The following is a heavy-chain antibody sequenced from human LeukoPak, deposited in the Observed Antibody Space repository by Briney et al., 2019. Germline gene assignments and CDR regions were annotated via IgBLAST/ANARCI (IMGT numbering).Heavy chain of an antibody. CDR3: IRDFRSADL. CDR1: GFTFSSFW. V-gene: IGHV3-74*01. Sequence: GGSLRLSCVASGFTFSSFWMHWVCQPPGKGLVWVSRIYVDGRTTNYADSVKGRFTISRDNAKNTVYLEMNSLSVEDTATYYCIRDFRSADLWGQGTLVTVTS. CDR2: IYVDGRTT. J-gene: IGHJ5*02.